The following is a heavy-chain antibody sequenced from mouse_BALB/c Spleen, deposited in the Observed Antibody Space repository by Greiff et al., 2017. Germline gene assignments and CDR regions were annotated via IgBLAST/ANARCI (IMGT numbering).Heavy chain of an antibody. CDR3: ARNSITTATHYYAMDY. V-gene: IGHV2-2*02. D-gene: IGHD1-2*01. Sequence: VPLQESGPGLVQPSQSLSITCTVSGFSLTSYGVHWVRQSPGKGLEWLGVIWSGGSTDYNAAFISRLSISKDNSKSQVFFKMNSLQANDTAIYYCARNSITTATHYYAMDYWGQGTSVTVSS. CDR1: GFSLTSYG. CDR2: IWSGGST. J-gene: IGHJ4*01.